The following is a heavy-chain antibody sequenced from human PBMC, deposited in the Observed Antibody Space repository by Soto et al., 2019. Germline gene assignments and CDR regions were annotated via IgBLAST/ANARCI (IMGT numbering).Heavy chain of an antibody. Sequence: QMQLVQSGPEVKKPGTSVKVSCKASGFTFTSSAMQWVRQARGQRLEWIGWIVVGSGNTNYAQKFQERVTITRDMSTSTAYMELSSLRSEDTAVYYCAAKGYCSSTSCYGGDTPRDPLYYMDVWGKGTTVTVSS. CDR3: AAKGYCSSTSCYGGDTPRDPLYYMDV. CDR2: IVVGSGNT. J-gene: IGHJ6*03. V-gene: IGHV1-58*02. D-gene: IGHD2-2*01. CDR1: GFTFTSSA.